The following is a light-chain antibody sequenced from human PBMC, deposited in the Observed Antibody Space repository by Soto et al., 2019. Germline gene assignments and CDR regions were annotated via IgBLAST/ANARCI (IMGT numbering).Light chain of an antibody. CDR1: SSNLGSNY. CDR3: ATWDGSLRGLV. CDR2: NDT. Sequence: QSVLTQSPSASGTPGQRVTLSCSGSSSNLGSNYVYWYQQLPGTALTLLIHNDTHRPSGGPDRCSVSKTGTSASLATSGVRSEDDADYDCATWDGSLRGLVFGGGTKLTVL. J-gene: IGLJ2*01. V-gene: IGLV1-47*02.